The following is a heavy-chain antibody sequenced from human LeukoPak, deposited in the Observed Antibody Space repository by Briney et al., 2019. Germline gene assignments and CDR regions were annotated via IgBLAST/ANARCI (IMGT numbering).Heavy chain of an antibody. CDR2: ISWNGASV. Sequence: GGSLRLSCAASGFTFDDYGMQWGRQAPGKGLELVSSISWNGASVGYVDSVKGRFTISRDNAKNSLYLQMNSLRAEDTALYYCAKDYGYSSSWYDYWGQGTLVTVSS. D-gene: IGHD6-13*01. CDR3: AKDYGYSSSWYDY. J-gene: IGHJ4*02. CDR1: GFTFDDYG. V-gene: IGHV3-9*01.